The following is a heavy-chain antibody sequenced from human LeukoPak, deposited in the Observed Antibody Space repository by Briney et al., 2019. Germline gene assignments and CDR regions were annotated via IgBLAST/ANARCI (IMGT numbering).Heavy chain of an antibody. CDR2: IYSDNT. J-gene: IGHJ4*02. D-gene: IGHD2-15*01. CDR3: ARGYCSGGSCYSGSYYFDY. V-gene: IGHV3-53*01. CDR1: GFTVSSNS. Sequence: GGSLRLSCTVSGFTVSSNSMSWVRQAPGKGLEWVSFIYSDNTHYSDSVKGRFTISRDNSKNTLYLQMNSLRAEDTAVYYCARGYCSGGSCYSGSYYFDYWGQGTLVTVSS.